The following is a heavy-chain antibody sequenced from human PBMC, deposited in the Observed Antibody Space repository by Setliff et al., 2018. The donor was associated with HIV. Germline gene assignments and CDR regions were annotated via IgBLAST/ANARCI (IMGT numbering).Heavy chain of an antibody. CDR1: GDSVNNDYYY. J-gene: IGHJ6*02. Sequence: PSETLSLTCTVSGDSVNNDYYYWTWIRQPAAKGLEWIGRFSADGSANYNPSLKGRVSISVDSSNNEFSLHLKYLTAADTAVYYCAREGTLTIAMAIGNYYYYGMDVWGQGTTVTVSS. D-gene: IGHD5-18*01. CDR2: FSADGSA. CDR3: AREGTLTIAMAIGNYYYYGMDV. V-gene: IGHV4-61*02.